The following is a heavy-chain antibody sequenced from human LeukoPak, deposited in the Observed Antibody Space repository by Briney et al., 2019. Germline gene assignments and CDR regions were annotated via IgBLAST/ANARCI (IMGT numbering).Heavy chain of an antibody. CDR2: ISSSGSPI. CDR3: ARTHTVTTSFDY. CDR1: GFTFSDYY. D-gene: IGHD4-11*01. J-gene: IGHJ4*02. V-gene: IGHV3-11*04. Sequence: GGSLRLSCAASGFTFSDYYMSWLRQAPGKGLEWVSYISSSGSPIYYADSVKGRFTISRDNAKNPLYLQMNSLRAEDTAVYYCARTHTVTTSFDYWGQGTLVTVSS.